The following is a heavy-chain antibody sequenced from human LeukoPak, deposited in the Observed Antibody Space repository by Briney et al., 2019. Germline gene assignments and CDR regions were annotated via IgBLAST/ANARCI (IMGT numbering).Heavy chain of an antibody. Sequence: PSETLSLTCTVSGGSISSYYWSWIRQPPGKRLEWIGYIYFSGSTNYNPSLKSRVTISVDTSKNQFSLKLSSVTAADTAVYYCASGGTPDWYFDLWGRGTLVTVSS. CDR2: IYFSGST. J-gene: IGHJ2*01. V-gene: IGHV4-59*01. D-gene: IGHD4-23*01. CDR1: GGSISSYY. CDR3: ASGGTPDWYFDL.